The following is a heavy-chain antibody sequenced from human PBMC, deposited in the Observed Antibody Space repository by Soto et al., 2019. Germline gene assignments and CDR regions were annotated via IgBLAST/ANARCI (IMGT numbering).Heavy chain of an antibody. J-gene: IGHJ4*02. CDR1: GFTFSSHA. V-gene: IGHV3-23*02. D-gene: IGHD2-15*01. CDR2: IRGSGPAT. Sequence: EVQLLGTGGGLVQPGGSMRLSCAASGFTFSSHAMSWVRQAPWKGLEWVSAIRGSGPATHYGDTLKGRFSISRDNSKNVLYRHINSLRAEDTAVYYCARGADEYPGYYSDSWGQGTLVTVSS. CDR3: ARGADEYPGYYSDS.